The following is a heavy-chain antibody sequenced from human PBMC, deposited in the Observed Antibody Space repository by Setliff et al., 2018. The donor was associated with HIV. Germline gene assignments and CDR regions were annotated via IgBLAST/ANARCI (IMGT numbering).Heavy chain of an antibody. CDR3: ATSGFYDILTGPTPGVFDI. D-gene: IGHD3-9*01. CDR1: GFTFTRYY. J-gene: IGHJ3*02. V-gene: IGHV1-69*10. Sequence: ASVKVSCKASGFTFTRYYMHWVRQAPGQGLEWMGGIIPILGIANYAQKFQGRVTITTDESTSTAYMELSSLRSEDTAVYYCATSGFYDILTGPTPGVFDIWGQGTMVTVSS. CDR2: IIPILGIA.